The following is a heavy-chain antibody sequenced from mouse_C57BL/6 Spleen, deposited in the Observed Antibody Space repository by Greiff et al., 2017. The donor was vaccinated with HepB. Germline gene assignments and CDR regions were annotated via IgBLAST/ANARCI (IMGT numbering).Heavy chain of an antibody. J-gene: IGHJ4*01. V-gene: IGHV1-72*01. CDR1: GYTFTSYW. CDR2: IDPNSGGT. Sequence: VKLSCKASGYTFTSYWMHWVKQRPGRGLEWIGRIDPNSGGTKYNEKFKSKATLTVDKPSSTAYMQLSSLTSEDSAVYYCARYGNWDAYYAMDYWGQGTSVTVSS. D-gene: IGHD4-1*01. CDR3: ARYGNWDAYYAMDY.